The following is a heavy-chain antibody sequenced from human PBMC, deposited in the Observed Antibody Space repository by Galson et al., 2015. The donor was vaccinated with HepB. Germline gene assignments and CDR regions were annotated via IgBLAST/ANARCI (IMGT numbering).Heavy chain of an antibody. CDR3: ARDNLENQLNWLGP. CDR2: INSDGRST. V-gene: IGHV3-74*01. Sequence: SLRLSCAASGFTFSNFWMHWVRQAPGKGLVWLSHINSDGRSTKYLDSVRGRFTFSRDNANNTLYLQMTSLRAEDTGVYFCARDNLENQLNWLGPWGRGTLVTVSS. D-gene: IGHD1-1*01. CDR1: GFTFSNFW. J-gene: IGHJ5*02.